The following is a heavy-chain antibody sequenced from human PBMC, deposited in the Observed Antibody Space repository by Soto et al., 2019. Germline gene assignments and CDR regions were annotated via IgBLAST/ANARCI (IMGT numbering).Heavy chain of an antibody. Sequence: PGGSLRLSCEVSGFTFSTYWIRWVRQAPGKGLEWLANINQAANKKYYVDSVKGRFTIFGDSAKNSLFLLMDSLRAEDTAVYYGAKNLLVTLPDGYDIWGQGTMVTVSS. CDR3: AKNLLVTLPDGYDI. CDR1: GFTFSTYW. J-gene: IGHJ3*02. CDR2: INQAANKK. V-gene: IGHV3-7*03. D-gene: IGHD2-15*01.